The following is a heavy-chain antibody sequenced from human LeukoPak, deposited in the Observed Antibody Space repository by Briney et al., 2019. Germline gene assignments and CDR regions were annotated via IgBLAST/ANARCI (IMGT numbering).Heavy chain of an antibody. CDR2: MYSSGST. Sequence: SETLSLTCTVSGGSISSYYWGWIRQPPGKGLEWIGSMYSSGSTYYNPSLKSRVTISVDTSKNQFSLKLSSVTAADTAIYYCANSRDRSNIAARRFRVADRHFVYWGQGTLVTVSS. CDR3: ANSRDRSNIAARRFRVADRHFVY. CDR1: GGSISSYY. J-gene: IGHJ4*02. D-gene: IGHD6-6*01. V-gene: IGHV4-39*07.